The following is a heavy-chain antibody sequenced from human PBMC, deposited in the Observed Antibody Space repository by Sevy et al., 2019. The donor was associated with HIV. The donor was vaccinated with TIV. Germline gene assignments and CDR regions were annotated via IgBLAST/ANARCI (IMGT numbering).Heavy chain of an antibody. V-gene: IGHV4-59*01. CDR2: IHYTGSS. J-gene: IGHJ5*02. CDR1: GGPISSYY. CDR3: ARAPPVRSGDDSLNWFDP. D-gene: IGHD5-12*01. Sequence: SETLSLTCTVSGGPISSYYWSWLRQPPGKELQYIGYIHYTGSSNYNPSLKSRVTISLDTSKNQFSLKVTSVTAADTAVYYCARAPPVRSGDDSLNWFDPWGQGTLVTVSS.